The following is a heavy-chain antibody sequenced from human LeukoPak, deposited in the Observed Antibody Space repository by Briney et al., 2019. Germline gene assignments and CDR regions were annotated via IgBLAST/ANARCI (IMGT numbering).Heavy chain of an antibody. CDR3: ARDDGGNLNDAFDI. Sequence: PGGSLRLSCAASGLTFRTYSMNWVRQALGKGLEWVSSITGNSAYIYNADSVRGRFTISRDNAKNSLYLHMNSLRAEDTAVYYCARDDGGNLNDAFDIWGQGTMVTVSS. J-gene: IGHJ3*02. V-gene: IGHV3-21*06. D-gene: IGHD4-23*01. CDR1: GLTFRTYS. CDR2: ITGNSAYI.